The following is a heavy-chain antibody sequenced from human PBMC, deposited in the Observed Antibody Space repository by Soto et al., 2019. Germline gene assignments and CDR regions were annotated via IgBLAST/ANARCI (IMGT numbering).Heavy chain of an antibody. Sequence: PSETLSLTCTVSGGSISSGGYYWSWIRQHPGKGLEWIGYIYYSGSTYYNPSLKSRVTISVDTSKNQFSLKLSSVTAADTAVYYCARPYCSGGSCYWFDPWGQGTLVTVSS. V-gene: IGHV4-31*03. CDR3: ARPYCSGGSCYWFDP. D-gene: IGHD2-15*01. J-gene: IGHJ5*02. CDR1: GGSISSGGYY. CDR2: IYYSGST.